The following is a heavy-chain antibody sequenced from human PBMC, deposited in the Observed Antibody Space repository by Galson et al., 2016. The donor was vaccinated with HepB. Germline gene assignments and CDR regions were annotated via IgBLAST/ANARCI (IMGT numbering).Heavy chain of an antibody. D-gene: IGHD3-16*01. Sequence: SLRLSCAASGFTLRGNGMTWVRQAPGQGLEWVSSISVSGDIPYYADSVKGRFTISRDSFTSTLYLQMNSLRADDTAIYYCEKGGGGSVVDIWGQGTMVTVSS. J-gene: IGHJ3*02. V-gene: IGHV3-23*01. CDR3: EKGGGGSVVDI. CDR1: GFTLRGNG. CDR2: ISVSGDIP.